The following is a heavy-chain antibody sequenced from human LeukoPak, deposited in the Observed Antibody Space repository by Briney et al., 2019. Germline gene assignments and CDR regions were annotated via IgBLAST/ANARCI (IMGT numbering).Heavy chain of an antibody. Sequence: GGSPRLSCTASEFTFGDYAMSWVRQAPGKGLEWVGFIRSKAYGGTTEYAASVKGRFTISRDDSKSIAYLQMNSLRTEDTAVYYCTRAPYSNYVNLDYWGQGTLVTVSS. CDR3: TRAPYSNYVNLDY. CDR1: EFTFGDYA. CDR2: IRSKAYGGTT. D-gene: IGHD4-11*01. V-gene: IGHV3-49*04. J-gene: IGHJ4*02.